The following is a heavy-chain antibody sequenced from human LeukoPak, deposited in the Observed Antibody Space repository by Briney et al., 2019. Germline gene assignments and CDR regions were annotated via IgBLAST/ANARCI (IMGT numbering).Heavy chain of an antibody. Sequence: GASVKVSCKASGGTFSSYDISWVRQAPGQGLEWMGGIMPISGTANYAQKFQGRVTITADKSTSTAYMELSSLRSEDTAVYYCAREGYNWRFDYWGQGTLVTVSS. V-gene: IGHV1-69*06. CDR2: IMPISGTA. J-gene: IGHJ4*02. D-gene: IGHD1-20*01. CDR3: AREGYNWRFDY. CDR1: GGTFSSYD.